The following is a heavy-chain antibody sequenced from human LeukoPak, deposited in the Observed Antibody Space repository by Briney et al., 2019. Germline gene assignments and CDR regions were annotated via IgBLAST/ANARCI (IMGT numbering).Heavy chain of an antibody. V-gene: IGHV1-69*13. Sequence: GASVKVSCKASGGTFSSYAISWVRQAPRQGLEWMGGIIPIFGTANYAQKFQGRVTITADESTSTAHMELSSRSTEGKVVHYRARDRIAPESDEYFQHWGEDTLVTVSS. CDR3: ARDRIAPESDEYFQH. CDR1: GGTFSSYA. D-gene: IGHD6-13*01. CDR2: IIPIFGTA. J-gene: IGHJ1*01.